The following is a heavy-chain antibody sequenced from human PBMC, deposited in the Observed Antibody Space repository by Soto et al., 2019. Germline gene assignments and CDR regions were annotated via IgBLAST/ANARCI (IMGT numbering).Heavy chain of an antibody. D-gene: IGHD3-3*01. Sequence: QVQLVETGGGVVQPGRSLRLSCAASGFSFSISPMHWVRKAPGQSLEWVGWINTGNGHTRYSQKFQGRVTITSDQAANTAYMELSSLKSEDTAVYYCARILRGLTMFGVAHPGYYWGQGTLVTVSS. CDR3: ARILRGLTMFGVAHPGYY. J-gene: IGHJ4*02. V-gene: IGHV1-3*04. CDR1: GFSFSISP. CDR2: INTGNGHT.